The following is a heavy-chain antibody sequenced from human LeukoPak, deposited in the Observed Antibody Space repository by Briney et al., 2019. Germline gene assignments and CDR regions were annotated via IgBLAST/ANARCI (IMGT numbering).Heavy chain of an antibody. J-gene: IGHJ6*03. D-gene: IGHD5-18*01. CDR1: GFTFSTYG. Sequence: GGSLRLSCAASGFTFSTYGIHWVRQAPGKGLEWVAFIHYDGSNKYYADSVKGRFTISKDNSKNTLYLQMNSLRAEDTAVYYCAKGYSYDFGHNVGDYYYYMDVWGKGTTVTVSS. CDR2: IHYDGSNK. CDR3: AKGYSYDFGHNVGDYYYYMDV. V-gene: IGHV3-30*02.